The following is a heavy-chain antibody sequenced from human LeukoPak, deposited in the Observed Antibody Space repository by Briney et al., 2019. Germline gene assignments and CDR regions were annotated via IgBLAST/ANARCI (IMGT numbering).Heavy chain of an antibody. V-gene: IGHV4-30-4*01. J-gene: IGHJ4*02. CDR3: ARMDYSDLYYFDY. D-gene: IGHD4-17*01. CDR1: GGSISSDDDY. CDR2: IHHSGSS. Sequence: SETLSLTCTVSGGSISSDDDYWSWSRQPPGKGVEWIGYIHHSGSSYHTPSLKSRVSMSIDTSKNQFSLKLTSVTAADTAVYYCARMDYSDLYYFDYWGQGTLVTVSS.